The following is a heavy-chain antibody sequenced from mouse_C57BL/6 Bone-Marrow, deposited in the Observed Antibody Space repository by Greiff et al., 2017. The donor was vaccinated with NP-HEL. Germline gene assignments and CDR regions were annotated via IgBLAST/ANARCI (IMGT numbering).Heavy chain of an antibody. J-gene: IGHJ2*01. CDR1: GFTFSDYY. CDR2: ISNGGGST. Sequence: EVQLVESGGGLVQPGGSLKLSCAASGFTFSDYYMYWVRQTPEKRLEWVAYISNGGGSTYYPDTVKGRFTISRDNAKNTLYLQMSRLKSEDTAMYYCARHGSSGYYFDYWGQGTTLTVSS. V-gene: IGHV5-12*01. CDR3: ARHGSSGYYFDY. D-gene: IGHD3-2*02.